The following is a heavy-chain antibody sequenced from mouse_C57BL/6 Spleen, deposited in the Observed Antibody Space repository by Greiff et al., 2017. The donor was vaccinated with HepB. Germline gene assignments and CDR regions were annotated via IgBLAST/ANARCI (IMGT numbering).Heavy chain of an antibody. Sequence: VQLQQSGAELVKPGASVKLSCTASGFNIKDYYMHWVKQRTEQGLEWIGRIDPEDGETKYAPKFKGKATITADTSSNTAYLQLSSLTSEDTAVYYCARDYYGSSYVFAYWGQGTLVTVSA. J-gene: IGHJ3*01. CDR3: ARDYYGSSYVFAY. V-gene: IGHV14-2*01. CDR2: IDPEDGET. CDR1: GFNIKDYY. D-gene: IGHD1-1*01.